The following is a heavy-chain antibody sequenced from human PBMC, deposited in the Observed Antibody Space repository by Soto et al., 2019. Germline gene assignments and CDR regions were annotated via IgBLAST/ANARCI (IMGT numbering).Heavy chain of an antibody. D-gene: IGHD2-2*01. J-gene: IGHJ4*02. V-gene: IGHV1-18*01. CDR2: ISGYNGKT. Sequence: ASVKVSCKASGYTFSSYGISWVRQAPGQGFEWMGWISGYNGKTSYAEKFQGRVTMSTDTSTSTAYMELRSLRSDDTAVYFCARDSGYCTSTSCYYFDSWGQGTLVTVSS. CDR1: GYTFSSYG. CDR3: ARDSGYCTSTSCYYFDS.